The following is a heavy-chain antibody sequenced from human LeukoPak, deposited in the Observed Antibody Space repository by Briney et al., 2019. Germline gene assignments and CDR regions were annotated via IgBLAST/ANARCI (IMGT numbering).Heavy chain of an antibody. CDR3: ARDHGSYYYMDV. V-gene: IGHV4-4*07. D-gene: IGHD6-25*01. CDR1: GGSGSSLD. CDR2: IYTSGNT. Sequence: SETRSGTWSESGGSGSSLDRGWRRQSAGKGLEWIGRIYTSGNTNYNPSLKSRVTISLDKSKNQFSLNLSSVTAADTAVYYCARDHGSYYYMDVWGKGTTVTVSS. J-gene: IGHJ6*03.